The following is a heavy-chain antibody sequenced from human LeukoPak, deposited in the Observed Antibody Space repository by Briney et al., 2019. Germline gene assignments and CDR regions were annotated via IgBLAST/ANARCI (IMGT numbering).Heavy chain of an antibody. Sequence: GGSLRLSCAASGFTFSSYGMHWVRQAPGKGLEWVAFIRYDGSNKYYADSVKGRFTISRDTSKNTLYLQMNSLRAEDTAVYYCAKVGQTYYDFWSGYYPDYWGQGTLVTVSS. CDR3: AKVGQTYYDFWSGYYPDY. CDR1: GFTFSSYG. CDR2: IRYDGSNK. D-gene: IGHD3-3*01. V-gene: IGHV3-30*02. J-gene: IGHJ4*02.